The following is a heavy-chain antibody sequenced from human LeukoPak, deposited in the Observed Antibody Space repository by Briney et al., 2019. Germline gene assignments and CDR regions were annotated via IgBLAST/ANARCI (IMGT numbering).Heavy chain of an antibody. Sequence: AGGSLRLSCVASGLTPSSCAMTWVRQAPGKGLEWVSSISSSSSYIYYADSVKGRFTISRDNSKNTLYLQMNSLRAEDTAVYYCARDRRQLSVRYFGYWGQGTLVTVSS. CDR3: ARDRRQLSVRYFGY. J-gene: IGHJ4*02. D-gene: IGHD6-13*01. V-gene: IGHV3-21*01. CDR1: GLTPSSCA. CDR2: ISSSSSYI.